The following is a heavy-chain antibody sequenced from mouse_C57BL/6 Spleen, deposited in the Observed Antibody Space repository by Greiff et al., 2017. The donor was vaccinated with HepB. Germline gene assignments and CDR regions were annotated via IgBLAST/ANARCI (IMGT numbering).Heavy chain of an antibody. CDR2: ISSGGSYT. CDR3: AVRNYFDY. Sequence: VQLKQSGGDLVKPGGSLKLSCAASGFTFSSYGMSWVRQTPDKRLEWVATISSGGSYTYYPDSVKGRFTISRDNAKNTLYLQMSSLKSEDTAMYYCAVRNYFDYWGQGTTLTVSS. CDR1: GFTFSSYG. V-gene: IGHV5-6*01. J-gene: IGHJ2*01.